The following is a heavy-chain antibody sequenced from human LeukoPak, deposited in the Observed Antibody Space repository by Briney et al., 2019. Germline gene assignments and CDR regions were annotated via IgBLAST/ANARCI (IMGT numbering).Heavy chain of an antibody. J-gene: IGHJ1*01. CDR3: ARHADGNSAEYFDH. Sequence: PSETLSLTCTVSGGSISGSNYTWGWIRQPPGKGLEWIGGIYYSGSTYYNPSLKSRVTMSVDTSKNQFSLNLNSVTAADTAVYYCARHADGNSAEYFDHWGQGTLVTVSS. D-gene: IGHD6-13*01. V-gene: IGHV4-39*01. CDR2: IYYSGST. CDR1: GGSISGSNYT.